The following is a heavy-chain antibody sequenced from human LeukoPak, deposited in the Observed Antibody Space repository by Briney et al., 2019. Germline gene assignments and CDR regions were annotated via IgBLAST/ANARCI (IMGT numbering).Heavy chain of an antibody. J-gene: IGHJ5*02. V-gene: IGHV4-34*01. CDR2: INHSGST. D-gene: IGHD1-20*01. CDR1: GGSFSGYY. CDR3: ARGALANWINFWFDP. Sequence: SETLSLTCAVYGGSFSGYYWSWIRQPPGKGLEWIGEINHSGSTNYNPSLKSRVTISVDTSKNQFSLKLSSVTAADTAVYYCARGALANWINFWFDPWGQGTLVTVSS.